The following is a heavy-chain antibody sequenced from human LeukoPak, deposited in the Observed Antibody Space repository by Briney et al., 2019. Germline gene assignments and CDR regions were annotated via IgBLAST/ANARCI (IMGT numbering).Heavy chain of an antibody. D-gene: IGHD3-9*01. CDR3: ARGTGVLTGYYLFAY. CDR1: GYTFTDYY. J-gene: IGHJ4*02. V-gene: IGHV1-2*06. Sequence: ASVKVSCKASGYTFTDYYIHWVRQAPGQGLEWMGRINPNSGGTNYAQKFQGRVTMTRDTSISTAYMGMSSLRSDDTAVYYCARGTGVLTGYYLFAYWGQGTLVTVSS. CDR2: INPNSGGT.